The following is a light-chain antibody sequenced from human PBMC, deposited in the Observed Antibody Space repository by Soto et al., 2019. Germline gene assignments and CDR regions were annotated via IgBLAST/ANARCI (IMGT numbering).Light chain of an antibody. CDR3: QQYGSSPPT. CDR1: QSVSSSY. Sequence: EIVLTQSPGTLSLSPGERATLSCRASQSVSSSYLAWYQQKPGQAPRLLIFGASIRATGIPDRFSGSGSGTDFNLSVSRLEPEDFAVYLCQQYGSSPPTFGQGTKVDIK. CDR2: GAS. J-gene: IGKJ1*01. V-gene: IGKV3-20*01.